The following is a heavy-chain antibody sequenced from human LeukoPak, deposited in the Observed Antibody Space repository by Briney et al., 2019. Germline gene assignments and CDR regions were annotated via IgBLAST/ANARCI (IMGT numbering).Heavy chain of an antibody. CDR2: ESFYYSGST. V-gene: IGHV4-39*07. Sequence: SETLSLTCSVSGVSISSSSYYWGWIRQSPGKGLEWIGSESFYYSGSTYYNPSLKSRATISVDTSKNQFSLNLSSVTAADTAVYYCAREDGVYEFDYWGQGTLVTVSS. J-gene: IGHJ4*02. CDR3: AREDGVYEFDY. D-gene: IGHD5/OR15-5a*01. CDR1: GVSISSSSYY.